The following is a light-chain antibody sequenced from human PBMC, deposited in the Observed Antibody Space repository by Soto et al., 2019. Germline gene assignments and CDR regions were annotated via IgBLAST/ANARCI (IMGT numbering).Light chain of an antibody. V-gene: IGKV3-11*01. CDR2: DAS. Sequence: EIVLTQSPSTLSLSPGERATLSCRASQSVSSFLAWYQQKPGQAPRLLIYDASNRATGIPARFSGSGSGTDFTLTISSLEPEDFALYYYQQRSSWPRTFGQGTKVDIK. J-gene: IGKJ1*01. CDR3: QQRSSWPRT. CDR1: QSVSSF.